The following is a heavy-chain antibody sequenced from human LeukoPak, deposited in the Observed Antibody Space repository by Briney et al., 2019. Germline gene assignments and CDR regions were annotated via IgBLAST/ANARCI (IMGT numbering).Heavy chain of an antibody. CDR2: ISYTGTT. CDR3: ARDTSGYYGRYEH. D-gene: IGHD3-3*01. CDR1: GASIRNKF. V-gene: IGHV4-59*01. Sequence: SETLSLTCTVSGASIRNKFWSWLRHPLGKALEWIGYISYTGTTNYNPSLQSRVTISVDTSKNQLSLKLTSMTAADTAVYYCARDTSGYYGRYEHWGQGTLVTVSS. J-gene: IGHJ4*02.